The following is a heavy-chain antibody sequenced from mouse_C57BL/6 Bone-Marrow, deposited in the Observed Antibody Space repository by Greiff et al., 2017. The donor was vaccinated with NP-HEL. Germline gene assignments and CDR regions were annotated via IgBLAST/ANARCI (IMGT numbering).Heavy chain of an antibody. CDR2: IRSKSNNYAT. D-gene: IGHD2-4*01. J-gene: IGHJ3*01. CDR1: GFSFNTYA. Sequence: EVHLVESGGGLVQPKGSLKLSCAASGFSFNTYAMNWVRQAPGKGLEWVARIRSKSNNYATYYADSVKDRFTISRDDSESMLYLQMNNLKTEDTAMDYCVRGLRRGFAYWGQGTRVTVSA. V-gene: IGHV10-1*01. CDR3: VRGLRRGFAY.